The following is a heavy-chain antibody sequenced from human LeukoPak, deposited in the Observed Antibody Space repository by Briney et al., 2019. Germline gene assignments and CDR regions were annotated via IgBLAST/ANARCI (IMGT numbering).Heavy chain of an antibody. CDR1: GYTHTELS. V-gene: IGHV1-24*01. CDR2: FDPEDGET. J-gene: IGHJ4*02. D-gene: IGHD3-22*01. CDR3: ATSPRSGYYEHFDY. Sequence: ASVKVSCKFSGYTHTELSMHWVRQPPGKGLEWMGGFDPEDGETIYAQKFQGRVTMTEDTSTDTAYMELSSLRSEDTAVYYCATSPRSGYYEHFDYWGQGTLVTVSS.